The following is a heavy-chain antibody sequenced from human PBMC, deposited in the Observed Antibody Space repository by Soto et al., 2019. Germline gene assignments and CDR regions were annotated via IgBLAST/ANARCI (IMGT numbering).Heavy chain of an antibody. CDR1: GGTFSSYA. J-gene: IGHJ6*02. V-gene: IGHV1-69*01. Sequence: QVQLVQSGAEVKKPGSSVKVSCKASGGTFSSYAISWVRQAPGQGLEWMGGIIPIPGTANYAQKFQGRATITADESTSTAYMELSSLRSEDTALYYCARSQGSSTSLEIYYYYYYGMDVWGQGTTVTVSS. CDR3: ARSQGSSTSLEIYYYYYYGMDV. CDR2: IIPIPGTA. D-gene: IGHD2-2*01.